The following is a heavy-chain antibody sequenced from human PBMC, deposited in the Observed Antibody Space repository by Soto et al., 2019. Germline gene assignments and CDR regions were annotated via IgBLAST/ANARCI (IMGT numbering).Heavy chain of an antibody. CDR3: ARGDYYY. D-gene: IGHD2-21*01. V-gene: IGHV4-34*01. Sequence: QVQLQQWGAGLLKPSETLSLTCAVYGGSFSGYYWSWIRQPPGKGLEWIGEINHSGSTNYNPSLKXRAXISVDTSKNQFSLKLSSVTAADTAVYYCARGDYYYWGQGTLVTVSS. CDR2: INHSGST. CDR1: GGSFSGYY. J-gene: IGHJ4*02.